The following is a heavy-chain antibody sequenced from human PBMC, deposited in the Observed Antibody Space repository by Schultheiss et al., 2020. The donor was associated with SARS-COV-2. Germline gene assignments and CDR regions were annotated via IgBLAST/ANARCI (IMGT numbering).Heavy chain of an antibody. CDR2: IYPGDSET. J-gene: IGHJ4*02. V-gene: IGHV5-51*01. CDR1: GYSFTNYW. CDR3: ARSTTGYYDGGAYLDY. Sequence: GESLKISCKGSGYSFTNYWIGWVRQMPGKGLEWMGTIYPGDSETRYSPSFQGQVTISADKSISIAYLQWSSLKASDAAMYYCARSTTGYYDGGAYLDYWGQGTLVTVFS. D-gene: IGHD3-22*01.